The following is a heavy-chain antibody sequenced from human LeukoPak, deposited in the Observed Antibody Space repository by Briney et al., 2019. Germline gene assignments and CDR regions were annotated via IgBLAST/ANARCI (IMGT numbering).Heavy chain of an antibody. Sequence: PSETLSLTCTVSGGSISSYYCSWIRQPPGKGLEWIGYIYYSGSTNYNPSLKSRVTISVDTSKNQFSLKLSSVTAADTAVYYCARGVSYYDSSGYYNEYFQHWGQGTLVTVSS. V-gene: IGHV4-59*08. CDR1: GGSISSYY. J-gene: IGHJ1*01. CDR3: ARGVSYYDSSGYYNEYFQH. D-gene: IGHD3-22*01. CDR2: IYYSGST.